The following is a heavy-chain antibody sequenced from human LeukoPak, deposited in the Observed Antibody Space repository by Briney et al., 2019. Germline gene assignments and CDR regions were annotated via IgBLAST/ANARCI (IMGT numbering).Heavy chain of an antibody. Sequence: SETLSLTCTVSGGSISSYYWSWIRQPPGKGLEWIGYIYYSGSTNYNPSLKSRVTISVDTSKNQFSLKLSSVTAADTAVYYCARETCVVVIAPDYWGQGTLVTVSS. CDR2: IYYSGST. D-gene: IGHD2-21*01. J-gene: IGHJ4*02. V-gene: IGHV4-59*01. CDR3: ARETCVVVIAPDY. CDR1: GGSISSYY.